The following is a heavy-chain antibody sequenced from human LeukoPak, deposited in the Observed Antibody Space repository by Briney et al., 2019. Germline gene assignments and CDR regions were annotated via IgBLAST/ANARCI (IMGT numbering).Heavy chain of an antibody. CDR2: IHHSGKT. CDR3: ARDTQNWFDP. J-gene: IGHJ5*02. CDR1: GASINSHW. Sequence: PSETLSLTCSVSGASINSHWWSWIRQPPGRGLEWIAYIHHSGKTNYNPSLKSRVTISLDTSKNQVSLKLTSVTAADTAVYYCARDTQNWFDPWGQGTLVTVSS. V-gene: IGHV4-59*11.